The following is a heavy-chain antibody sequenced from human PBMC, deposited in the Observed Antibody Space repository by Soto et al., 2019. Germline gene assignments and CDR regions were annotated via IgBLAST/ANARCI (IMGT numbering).Heavy chain of an antibody. V-gene: IGHV1-18*01. Sequence: ASVKVSCKASGYTFTIYGISWVRQAPGQGLEWMGWIRAYNVNTNYAQKLQGRVTMTTDTSTSTAYMELRSLRSDDTAVYYCARDLEVVVVPAARAHNWCDPWGQGTLVTV. J-gene: IGHJ5*02. CDR2: IRAYNVNT. D-gene: IGHD2-2*01. CDR1: GYTFTIYG. CDR3: ARDLEVVVVPAARAHNWCDP.